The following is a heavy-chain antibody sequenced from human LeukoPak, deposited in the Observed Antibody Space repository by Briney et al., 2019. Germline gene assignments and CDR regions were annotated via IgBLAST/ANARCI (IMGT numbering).Heavy chain of an antibody. CDR2: IWYDGSKK. V-gene: IGHV3-33*01. J-gene: IGHJ4*02. D-gene: IGHD5-18*01. CDR3: ARDPHHTSYGYFDY. CDR1: GFTFSSHG. Sequence: GGSLRLSCAASGFTFSSHGIHWVRQAPGKGLEWVAIIWYDGSKKYYADSVKGRFTISRDNSKNTLYLQMNSLRVDDTAVYYCARDPHHTSYGYFDYWGQGTLVTVSS.